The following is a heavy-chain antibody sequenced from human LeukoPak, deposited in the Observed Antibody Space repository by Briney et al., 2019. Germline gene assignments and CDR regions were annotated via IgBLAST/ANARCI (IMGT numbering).Heavy chain of an antibody. CDR2: ISSSGVTI. V-gene: IGHV3-11*01. CDR1: GFTFNDFY. D-gene: IGHD6-19*01. J-gene: IGHJ4*02. CDR3: AKPQRRYSGGWYDERSY. Sequence: PGGSLRLSCAASGFTFNDFYMSWIRQAPGKGLEWVSYISSSGVTISYADSVKGRFTISRDTPKNSLYLQMNSLRAEDSAVYYCAKPQRRYSGGWYDERSYWGQGTLVTVSS.